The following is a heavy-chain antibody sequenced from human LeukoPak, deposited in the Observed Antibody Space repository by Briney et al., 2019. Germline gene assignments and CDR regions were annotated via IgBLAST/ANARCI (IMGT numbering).Heavy chain of an antibody. CDR2: VNHSGST. CDR1: GGSFSYYY. J-gene: IGHJ4*02. CDR3: ARGQIRGLGGNLGD. Sequence: SETLSLTCAVYGGSFSYYYWSWIRQPPGKGLEWIGEVNHSGSTNYNPSLKSRVTISVDTSKNQFSLKLSSVTAADTAVYYCARGQIRGLGGNLGDWGQGTLVAVSS. V-gene: IGHV4-34*01. D-gene: IGHD3-16*01.